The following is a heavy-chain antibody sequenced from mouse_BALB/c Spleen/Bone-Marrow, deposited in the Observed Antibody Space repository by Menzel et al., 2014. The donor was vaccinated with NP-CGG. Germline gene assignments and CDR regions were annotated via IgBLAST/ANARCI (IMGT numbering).Heavy chain of an antibody. CDR3: ARGGDSLLRLRSMDY. D-gene: IGHD1-2*01. CDR1: GFTFSDYY. J-gene: IGHJ4*01. Sequence: EVMLVESGGGLVQPGGSLKLSCATSGFTFSDYYMYWVRQTPEKRLEWVAYISNGGGSTYYPDTVKGRFTISRDNAKNTLYLQMSRLKSEDTAMYYCARGGDSLLRLRSMDYWGQGTSATVSS. V-gene: IGHV5-12*02. CDR2: ISNGGGST.